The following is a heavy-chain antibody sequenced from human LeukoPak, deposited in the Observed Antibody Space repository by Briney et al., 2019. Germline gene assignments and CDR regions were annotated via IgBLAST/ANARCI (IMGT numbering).Heavy chain of an antibody. J-gene: IGHJ4*02. Sequence: PGRSLRLSCAAFGFTFSSYGMHWVRQAPGKGLEWVAVIWYDGSNKYYADSVKGRFTISRDNSKNTLYLQMNSLRAEDTAVYYCARDHGYDSSGPSFSDYWGQGTLVTVSS. CDR2: IWYDGSNK. D-gene: IGHD3-22*01. CDR1: GFTFSSYG. V-gene: IGHV3-33*01. CDR3: ARDHGYDSSGPSFSDY.